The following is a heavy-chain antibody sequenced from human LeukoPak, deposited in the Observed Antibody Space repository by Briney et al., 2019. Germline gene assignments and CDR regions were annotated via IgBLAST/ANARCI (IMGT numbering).Heavy chain of an antibody. CDR2: ISPSSGAI. CDR1: GFTFRTYY. D-gene: IGHD6-13*01. V-gene: IGHV3-48*01. CDR3: ARDMGTSSWHAFDN. Sequence: GSLRLSCAASGFTFRTYYMNWVRQTPGKGLEWVSYISPSSGAIHYADSVKGRFTISGDNAKNSLSLQMNSLRAEDTAVYYCARDMGTSSWHAFDNWGQGTLVTVSS. J-gene: IGHJ4*02.